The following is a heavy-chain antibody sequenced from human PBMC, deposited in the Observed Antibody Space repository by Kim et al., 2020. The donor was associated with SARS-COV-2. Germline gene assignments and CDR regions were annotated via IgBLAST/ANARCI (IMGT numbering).Heavy chain of an antibody. V-gene: IGHV4-34*01. D-gene: IGHD2-15*01. CDR3: ARGSSVVVAATHFDY. J-gene: IGHJ4*02. Sequence: PSLKSRVTISVDTSKNQFSLKLSSVTAADTAVYYCARGSSVVVAATHFDYWGQGTLVTVST.